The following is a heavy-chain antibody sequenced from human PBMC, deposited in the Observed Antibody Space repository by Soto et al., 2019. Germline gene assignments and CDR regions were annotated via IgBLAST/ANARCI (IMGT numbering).Heavy chain of an antibody. V-gene: IGHV3-11*06. CDR3: VRDVNGGYPHWFDP. D-gene: IGHD2-8*01. CDR2: ISSGSSYI. CDR1: GFNFSDHY. J-gene: IGHJ5*02. Sequence: QMQLMESRGGLGKPGGSLRLSCAASGFNFSDHYMSWIRQAPGKGLEWISYISSGSSYIKYADSVKGRFTISRDNAKSSVYLQMNSLRAEDTAVYYCVRDVNGGYPHWFDPWGQGTLVTVSS.